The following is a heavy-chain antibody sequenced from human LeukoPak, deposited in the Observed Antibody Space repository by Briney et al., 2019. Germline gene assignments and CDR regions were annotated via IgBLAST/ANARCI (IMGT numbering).Heavy chain of an antibody. D-gene: IGHD1-14*01. J-gene: IGHJ3*02. V-gene: IGHV4-59*11. CDR3: ARDRISINALDM. CDR2: ISHIGST. Sequence: SETLSLTCTVSGASITGHYLTWIRQPPGNGLEWIGYISHIGSTNYNPSLKSRVTISVDTSKNQFSLKLTSVTAADTALYYCARDRISINALDMWGQGTMVTVSS. CDR1: GASITGHY.